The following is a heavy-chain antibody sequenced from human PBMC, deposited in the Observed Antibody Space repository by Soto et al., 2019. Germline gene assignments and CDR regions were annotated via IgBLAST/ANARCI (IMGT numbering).Heavy chain of an antibody. J-gene: IGHJ6*02. Sequence: ASVKVSCKASGGTFSSYAISWVRQAPGQGLEWMGGIIPIFGTANYAQKFQGRVTITADESTSTAYMELSSLRSEDTAVYYCARGAAYYYYYGMDVWGQGTTVTVSS. CDR3: ARGAAYYYYYGMDV. V-gene: IGHV1-69*13. CDR1: GGTFSSYA. CDR2: IIPIFGTA.